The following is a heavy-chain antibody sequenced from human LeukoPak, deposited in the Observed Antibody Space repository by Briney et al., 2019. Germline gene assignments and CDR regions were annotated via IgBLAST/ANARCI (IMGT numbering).Heavy chain of an antibody. CDR1: GGSISSGGYY. J-gene: IGHJ4*02. V-gene: IGHV4-31*03. D-gene: IGHD3-22*01. CDR2: IYYSGST. Sequence: SETLSLTCTVSGGSISSGGYYWSWIRQHPGKGLEWIGYIYYSGSTYYNPSLKSRVTISVDTSKNQFSLKLSSVTAADTAVYYCARVSEDYYDSSGYTDYWGQGTLVTVSS. CDR3: ARVSEDYYDSSGYTDY.